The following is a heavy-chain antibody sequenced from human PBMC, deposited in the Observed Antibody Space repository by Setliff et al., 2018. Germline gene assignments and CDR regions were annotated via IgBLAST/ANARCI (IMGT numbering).Heavy chain of an antibody. D-gene: IGHD1-20*01. CDR1: GESFSNNY. V-gene: IGHV4-34*01. CDR3: ARDNWVMVQTHNYYYMDV. CDR2: IYHSGST. J-gene: IGHJ6*03. Sequence: SETLSLTCSVYGESFSNNYWSWIRQPPGKGLEWIGSIYHSGSTHYNPSLKSRVTISIDNSKTQLTLKLSSVTAADTAMYFCARDNWVMVQTHNYYYMDVWGKGTTVTVSS.